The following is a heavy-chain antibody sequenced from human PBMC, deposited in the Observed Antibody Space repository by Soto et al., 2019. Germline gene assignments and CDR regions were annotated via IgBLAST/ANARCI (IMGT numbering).Heavy chain of an antibody. J-gene: IGHJ6*02. CDR3: ARDQYCSSTSCSYYYYYGMDV. V-gene: IGHV1-18*04. D-gene: IGHD2-2*01. CDR1: GYTFTSYG. Sequence: ASVKVSCKASGYTFTSYGISWVRQAPGQGLEWMGWISAYNGNTNYAQKLQGRDTMTTDTSTSTAYMELRSLRSDDTAVYYCARDQYCSSTSCSYYYYYGMDVWGQGTTVTVSS. CDR2: ISAYNGNT.